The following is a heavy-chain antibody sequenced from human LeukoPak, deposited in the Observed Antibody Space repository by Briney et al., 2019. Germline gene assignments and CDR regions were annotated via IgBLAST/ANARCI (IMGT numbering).Heavy chain of an antibody. CDR1: GFSVSSNY. D-gene: IGHD4-23*01. J-gene: IGHJ4*02. CDR2: IYRDGST. V-gene: IGHV3-53*05. Sequence: GGSLRLSCAASGFSVSSNYVTWVRQPPGKGLEWVSVIYRDGSTYYADSVKGRFTISRDNSKNTLYLQMNSLRVGDTAVYYCTDAVAGWGQGTLVTVSS. CDR3: TDAVAG.